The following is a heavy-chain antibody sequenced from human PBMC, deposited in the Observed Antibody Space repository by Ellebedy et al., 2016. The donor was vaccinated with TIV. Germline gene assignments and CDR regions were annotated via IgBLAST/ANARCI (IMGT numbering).Heavy chain of an antibody. CDR1: GGTFRDNG. J-gene: IGHJ3*02. CDR3: AKYYDASTGYYAFDI. D-gene: IGHD3/OR15-3a*01. V-gene: IGHV1-69*13. CDR2: IIPIFGTG. Sequence: ASVKVSCKASGGTFRDNGISWVRQAPGQGLEWLGGIIPIFGTGKYGQKFQGRVTITADESTTTAYMELSSLRSEDTAVYYCAKYYDASTGYYAFDIWGQGTMVTVSS.